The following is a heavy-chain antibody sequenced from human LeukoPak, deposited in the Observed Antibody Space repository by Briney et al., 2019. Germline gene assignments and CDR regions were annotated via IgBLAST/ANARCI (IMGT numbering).Heavy chain of an antibody. CDR2: KKQDRSEK. CDR1: GFTFSSYW. V-gene: IGHV3-7*01. D-gene: IGHD2-21*02. J-gene: IGHJ1*01. Sequence: PGGSLRLSCVASGFTFSSYWINWVRRAPGKGLEWVGNKKQDRSEKYYVDSVKGRLTISRDNARNSMDLQMNSLRVEDMAVYYCARGYCGGDCYGDWGQGTLVTVSS. CDR3: ARGYCGGDCYGD.